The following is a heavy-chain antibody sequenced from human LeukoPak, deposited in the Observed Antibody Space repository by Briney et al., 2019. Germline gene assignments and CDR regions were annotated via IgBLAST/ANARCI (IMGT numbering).Heavy chain of an antibody. Sequence: GASVKVSCKASGYTFTSYAMNWVRQAPGQGLEWMGWINTNTGNPTYAQGFTGRFVFSLDTSVSTAYLQISSLKAEDTAVYYCARDLAEMATIFPGDYWGQGALVTVSS. D-gene: IGHD5-24*01. J-gene: IGHJ4*02. V-gene: IGHV7-4-1*02. CDR2: INTNTGNP. CDR1: GYTFTSYA. CDR3: ARDLAEMATIFPGDY.